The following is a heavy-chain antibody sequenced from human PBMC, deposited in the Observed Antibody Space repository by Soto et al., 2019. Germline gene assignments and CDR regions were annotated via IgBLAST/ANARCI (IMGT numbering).Heavy chain of an antibody. CDR3: AKDAEAAAGTSCFDP. CDR2: ISWNSGSI. J-gene: IGHJ5*02. Sequence: GGSLRLSCAASGFTFDDYAMHWVRQAPGKGLEWVSGISWNSGSIGYADSVKGRFTISRDNAKNSLYLQMNSLRAEDTALYYCAKDAEAAAGTSCFDPWGQGTLVTVSS. V-gene: IGHV3-9*01. D-gene: IGHD6-13*01. CDR1: GFTFDDYA.